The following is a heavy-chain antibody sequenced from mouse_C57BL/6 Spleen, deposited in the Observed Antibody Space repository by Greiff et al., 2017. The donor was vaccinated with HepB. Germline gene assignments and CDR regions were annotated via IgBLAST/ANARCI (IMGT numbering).Heavy chain of an antibody. J-gene: IGHJ4*01. CDR3: ARSDGYYRNYAMDY. D-gene: IGHD2-3*01. CDR1: GYTFTSYW. CDR2: IDPSDSYT. V-gene: IGHV1-50*01. Sequence: QVQLQQPGAELVKPGASVKLSCKASGYTFTSYWMQWVKQRPGQGLEWIGEIDPSDSYTNYNQKFKGKATLTVDTSSSTAYMQLSSLTSEDSAVYYCARSDGYYRNYAMDYWGQGTSVTVSS.